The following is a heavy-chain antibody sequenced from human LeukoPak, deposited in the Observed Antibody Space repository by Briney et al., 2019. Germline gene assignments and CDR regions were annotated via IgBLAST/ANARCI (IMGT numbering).Heavy chain of an antibody. CDR3: ARGGSISWLEYYFDY. CDR2: IYHSGST. J-gene: IGHJ4*02. Sequence: SETLSLTCAVSGGSISSSNWWSCVRQPPGKWLEWLGEIYHSGSTNYNPSLRSRVSISVDKSKNQCSLKLSSVTAADTAVYYCARGGSISWLEYYFDYWGQGTLVTVSS. D-gene: IGHD6-13*01. CDR1: GGSISSSNW. V-gene: IGHV4-4*02.